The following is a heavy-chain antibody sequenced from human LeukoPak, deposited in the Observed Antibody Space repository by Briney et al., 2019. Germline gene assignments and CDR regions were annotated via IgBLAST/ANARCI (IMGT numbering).Heavy chain of an antibody. CDR2: IYYSGST. D-gene: IGHD4-17*01. J-gene: IGHJ4*02. V-gene: IGHV4-31*03. CDR1: GGSISSGGYY. CDR3: ARTPDYGVAYFDY. Sequence: SQTLSLTCTVSGGSISSGGYYWSWIRQHPGKGLEWIGYIYYSGSTYYNPSLKSRVTISVDTSKNQFSLKLSSVTAADTAVYYCARTPDYGVAYFDYWGQGTLVTVSS.